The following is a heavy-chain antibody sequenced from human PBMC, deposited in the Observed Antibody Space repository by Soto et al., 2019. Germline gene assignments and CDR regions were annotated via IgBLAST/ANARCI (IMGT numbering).Heavy chain of an antibody. V-gene: IGHV4-34*01. CDR1: GGSFSGYY. D-gene: IGHD2-15*01. J-gene: IGHJ4*02. CDR2: INHSGST. Sequence: QVQLQQWGAGLLKPSETLSLTCAVYGGSFSGYYWSWIRQPPGKGLEWIGEINHSGSTNYNPSLKSRVTISVDTSKNQFPLKLSSVTAADTAVYYCARGPLGTVVVAATSPIDYWGQGTLVTVSS. CDR3: ARGPLGTVVVAATSPIDY.